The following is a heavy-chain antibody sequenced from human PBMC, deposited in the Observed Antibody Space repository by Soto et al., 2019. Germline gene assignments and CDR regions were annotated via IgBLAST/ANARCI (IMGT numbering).Heavy chain of an antibody. J-gene: IGHJ4*02. CDR3: ARPFDY. CDR2: INPSSGDT. CDR1: GYTFTSFD. V-gene: IGHV1-8*02. Sequence: QVHLVQSGAEVKKPGASVKVSCKASGYTFTSFDIDWVRQAPGQGLEWMGWINPSSGDTGYAQQFQGRVTMTRNTSINTAYMELSSLRSEDTAVYYCARPFDYWGQGTLVTVSS.